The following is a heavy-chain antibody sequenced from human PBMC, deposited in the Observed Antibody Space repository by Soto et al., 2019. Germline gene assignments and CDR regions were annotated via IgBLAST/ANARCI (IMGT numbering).Heavy chain of an antibody. D-gene: IGHD3-10*01. Sequence: QVRLQESGPGLVKPSGTLSLTCLVSGGSMSSPNWWTWVRQAPVKGLEWIAEIHHSGDTNYSPPPRSQAGISRDKSNNQFSLQLTSGTAADTAVYYCATGSPYYYGSGGMWDSWGRGALVTVSS. CDR3: ATGSPYYYGSGGMWDS. J-gene: IGHJ4*02. CDR2: IHHSGDT. CDR1: GGSMSSPNW. V-gene: IGHV4-4*02.